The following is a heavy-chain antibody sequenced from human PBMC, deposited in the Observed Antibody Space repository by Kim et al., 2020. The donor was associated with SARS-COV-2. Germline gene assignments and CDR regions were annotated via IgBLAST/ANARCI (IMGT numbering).Heavy chain of an antibody. V-gene: IGHV3-23*01. CDR3: AKTTQLYYDFWSGYYSFDY. J-gene: IGHJ4*02. CDR1: GFTFSSYA. Sequence: GGSLRLSCAASGFTFSSYAMSWVRQAPGKGLEWVSAISGSGGSTYYADSVKGRFTISRDNSKNTLYLQMNSLRAEDTAVYYCAKTTQLYYDFWSGYYSFDYWGQGTLVTVSS. CDR2: ISGSGGST. D-gene: IGHD3-3*01.